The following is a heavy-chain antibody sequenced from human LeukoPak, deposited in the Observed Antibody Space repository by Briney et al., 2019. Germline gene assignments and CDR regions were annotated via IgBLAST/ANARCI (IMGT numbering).Heavy chain of an antibody. V-gene: IGHV1-18*01. D-gene: IGHD3-3*01. CDR3: ARGHDFWSGYYGVRSFYYYYMDV. J-gene: IGHJ6*03. Sequence: ASVKVSCKASGYTFTSYGISWVRQAPGQGLEWMGWISAYNGNENYAQKLQGRVTMTTDTSTSTAYMELRSLRSDDTAVYYCARGHDFWSGYYGVRSFYYYYMDVWGKGTTVTVSS. CDR2: ISAYNGNE. CDR1: GYTFTSYG.